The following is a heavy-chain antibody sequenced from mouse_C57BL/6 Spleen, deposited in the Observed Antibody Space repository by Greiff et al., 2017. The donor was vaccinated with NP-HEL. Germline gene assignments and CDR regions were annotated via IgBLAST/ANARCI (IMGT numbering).Heavy chain of an antibody. CDR1: GYTITDYY. J-gene: IGHJ4*01. Sequence: EVQLQQSGAELVKPGASVKLSCTASGYTITDYYMHWVKQRTEQGLEWIGGINPEDGETNYAPKFQGKATLTADKSSNTAYLQLNSLTSEDTAVYYCAREGVYPAADYWGQGTTVTVSS. V-gene: IGHV14-2*01. D-gene: IGHD5-1-1*01. CDR3: AREGVYPAADY. CDR2: INPEDGET.